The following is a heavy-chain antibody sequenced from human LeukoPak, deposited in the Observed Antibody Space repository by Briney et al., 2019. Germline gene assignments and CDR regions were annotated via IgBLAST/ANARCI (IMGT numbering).Heavy chain of an antibody. V-gene: IGHV4-34*01. J-gene: IGHJ4*02. Sequence: SETLSLTCAVYGESFSGYYWTWIRQPPGRGLEWIAEINHTGVTNYNPSLKSRVTISVDTSKNQFSLKLTSLTAADTAVYFCARARGTVGIDYWGRGTLVTVSS. CDR2: INHTGVT. CDR3: ARARGTVGIDY. CDR1: GESFSGYY. D-gene: IGHD1-26*01.